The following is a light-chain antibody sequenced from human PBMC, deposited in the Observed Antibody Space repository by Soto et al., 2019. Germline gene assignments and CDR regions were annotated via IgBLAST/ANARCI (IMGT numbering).Light chain of an antibody. V-gene: IGLV2-14*01. CDR3: RSYTSSSTDVV. CDR2: DVS. CDR1: SSDVGGYNY. Sequence: QSALTQPASVSGSPGQSITISCTGTSSDVGGYNYVSWYQQHPGKAPKLMIYDVSNRPSGVSNRFSGSKSGNTASLTISGLQAEDEADYYCRSYTSSSTDVVFGGGPKLTVL. J-gene: IGLJ2*01.